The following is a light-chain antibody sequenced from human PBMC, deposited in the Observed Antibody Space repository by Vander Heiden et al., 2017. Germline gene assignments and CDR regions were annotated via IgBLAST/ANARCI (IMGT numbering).Light chain of an antibody. CDR1: QTILYNSNNKNY. CDR3: QQYHTVPIP. J-gene: IGKJ5*01. CDR2: WAS. V-gene: IGKV4-1*01. Sequence: DIVMTQSPDSLAVSLGERATINCKSSQTILYNSNNKNYLAWYQQRPGQPPKLLNYWASARESGVPDRFSGSGSGTDFTLTISSLQAEDVAVYYCQQYHTVPIPFGQGTRLEIK.